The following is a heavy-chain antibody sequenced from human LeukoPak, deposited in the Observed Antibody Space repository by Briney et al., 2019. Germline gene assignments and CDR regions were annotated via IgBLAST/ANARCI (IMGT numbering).Heavy chain of an antibody. D-gene: IGHD4-17*01. CDR2: IIWNGDSI. Sequence: AGSLRLSCAASGFTFDDYAMTWVRQAPGKGLEWVSGIIWNGDSIGYADSVKGRVTISRDNAKNSLYLQMNSLRAEDTALYYCAREYGDYSCYFDLWGRGTLVTVSS. J-gene: IGHJ2*01. CDR3: AREYGDYSCYFDL. CDR1: GFTFDDYA. V-gene: IGHV3-20*04.